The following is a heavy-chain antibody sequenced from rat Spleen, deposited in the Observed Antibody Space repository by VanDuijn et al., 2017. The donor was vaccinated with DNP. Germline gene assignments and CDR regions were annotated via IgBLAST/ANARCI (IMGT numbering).Heavy chain of an antibody. CDR1: GFTFSDYA. D-gene: IGHD1-3*01. CDR3: ARHMDAGPYYAMDV. CDR2: IIYDGSST. Sequence: EVQLVESGGGLVQPGNSLKLSCVASGFTFSDYAMAWVRQSPKQGLEWVATIIYDGSSTYYRDSVKGRFTISRDNAKSTLYLQMDSLRSEDTATYYCARHMDAGPYYAMDVWGRGISVTVSS. V-gene: IGHV5-17*01. J-gene: IGHJ4*01.